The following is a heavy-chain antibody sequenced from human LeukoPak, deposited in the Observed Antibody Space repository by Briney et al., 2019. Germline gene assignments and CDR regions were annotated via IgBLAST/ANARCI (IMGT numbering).Heavy chain of an antibody. CDR3: AKDLSPFGSSGYSRFFQH. Sequence: PGGSLTLSCAASGFTFSTYAMGWVRQPPGKGLDWVSTISGSGDKTYYADSVKGRSTISRDNSKNTVYLQMNSLRVEDTAVYFCAKDLSPFGSSGYSRFFQHWGQGTLVTVSS. CDR1: GFTFSTYA. CDR2: ISGSGDKT. J-gene: IGHJ1*01. V-gene: IGHV3-23*01. D-gene: IGHD3-22*01.